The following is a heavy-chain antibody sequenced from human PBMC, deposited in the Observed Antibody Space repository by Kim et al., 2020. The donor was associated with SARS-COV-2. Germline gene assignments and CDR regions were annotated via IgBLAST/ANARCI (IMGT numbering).Heavy chain of an antibody. D-gene: IGHD2-2*01. CDR2: IDPSYSYS. CDR3: ARHIVVVPAAITASYYYGMDV. Sequence: GESLKISCKGSGYSFTSYWISWVRQMPGKGLEWLWRIDPSYSYSIYSPSFQGHVTISTDKSISTAYLQWSSLKASDTAMYYCARHIVVVPAAITASYYYGMDVWGQGTTVTVSS. V-gene: IGHV5-10-1*01. CDR1: GYSFTSYW. J-gene: IGHJ6*01.